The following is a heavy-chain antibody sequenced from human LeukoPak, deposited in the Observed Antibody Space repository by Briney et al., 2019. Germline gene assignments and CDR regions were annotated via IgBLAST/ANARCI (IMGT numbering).Heavy chain of an antibody. CDR1: GFTFSSSA. V-gene: IGHV3-23*01. CDR3: ATLGIAVASDY. Sequence: GGSLRLSYAASGFTFSSSAMSWVRQVPGKGLEWVSGISASGGSTSYADSVRGRFTISRDNSKNTLYVQMNSLRAEDTAVYYCATLGIAVASDYWGQGTLVTVSS. CDR2: ISASGGST. J-gene: IGHJ4*02. D-gene: IGHD6-19*01.